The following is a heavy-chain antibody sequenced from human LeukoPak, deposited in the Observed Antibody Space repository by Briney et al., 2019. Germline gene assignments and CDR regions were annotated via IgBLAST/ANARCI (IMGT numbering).Heavy chain of an antibody. CDR2: ISANTGKT. CDR1: GYTFPTYG. CDR3: AKVAGDRMDY. D-gene: IGHD2-21*01. Sequence: ASVKVSCRAPGYTFPTYGFCWVRQAPGHGLEGMGWISANTGKTDYARKLQGRVNKPTDTSTSTAYMELRSLRPDDTAVYYCAKVAGDRMDYWGQGTLLTVSS. J-gene: IGHJ4*02. V-gene: IGHV1-18*01.